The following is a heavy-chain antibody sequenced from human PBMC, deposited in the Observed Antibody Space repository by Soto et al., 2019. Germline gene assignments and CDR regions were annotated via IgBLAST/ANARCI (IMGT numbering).Heavy chain of an antibody. CDR1: GYTFTSYG. Sequence: ASVKVSCKASGYTFTSYGISWVRQAPGQGLEWMGWISAYNGNTNYAQKLQGRVTMTTDTSTSTAYMELRSLRSDDTAVYYCARDRALARYGDPLEADYWGQGTLVTVSS. CDR2: ISAYNGNT. V-gene: IGHV1-18*01. D-gene: IGHD4-17*01. J-gene: IGHJ4*02. CDR3: ARDRALARYGDPLEADY.